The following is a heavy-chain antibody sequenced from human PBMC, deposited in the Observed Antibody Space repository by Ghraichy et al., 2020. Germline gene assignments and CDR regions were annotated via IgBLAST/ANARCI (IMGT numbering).Heavy chain of an antibody. CDR3: ARGRDSRWFDH. J-gene: IGHJ5*02. V-gene: IGHV3-7*04. Sequence: GESLNISCAASGFTFSSYWMHWVRQAPGKGLEWVANIRQDGNEKYYVDSVKGRFTISRDNAKNSLYLQMNSLRAEDTAVYYCARGRDSRWFDHWGQGTLVTVSS. CDR2: IRQDGNEK. CDR1: GFTFSSYW. D-gene: IGHD3-22*01.